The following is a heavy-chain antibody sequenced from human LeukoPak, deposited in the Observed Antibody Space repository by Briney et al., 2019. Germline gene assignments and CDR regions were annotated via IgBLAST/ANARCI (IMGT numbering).Heavy chain of an antibody. CDR1: GFTVSSNY. Sequence: GGSLRLSCAASGFTVSSNYMNWVRQAPGKGLEWVSYISGSGTTKYYGDSVRGRFTISRDNAKNSLYLQMNSLRDEDTAVYYCARSATRTVSHIDYWGQGTLVTVSS. V-gene: IGHV3-48*02. CDR3: ARSATRTVSHIDY. J-gene: IGHJ4*02. CDR2: ISGSGTTK. D-gene: IGHD4-17*01.